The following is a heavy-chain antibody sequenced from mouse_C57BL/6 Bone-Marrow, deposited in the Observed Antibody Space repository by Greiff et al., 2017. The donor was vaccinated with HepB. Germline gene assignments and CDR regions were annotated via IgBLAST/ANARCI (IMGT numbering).Heavy chain of an antibody. J-gene: IGHJ3*01. CDR1: GFTFSSYA. CDR3: TGASGSSSFAY. CDR2: ISSGGDYI. V-gene: IGHV5-9-1*02. D-gene: IGHD1-1*01. Sequence: EVMLVESGEGLVKPGGSLKLSCAASGFTFSSYAMSWVRQTPEKRLEWVAYISSGGDYIYYADTVKGRFTISRDNARNTLYLQMSSLKSEDTAMYYCTGASGSSSFAYGGQGTLVTVSA.